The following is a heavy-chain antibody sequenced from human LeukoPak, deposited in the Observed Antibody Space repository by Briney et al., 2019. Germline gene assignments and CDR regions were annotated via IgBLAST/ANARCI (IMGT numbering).Heavy chain of an antibody. V-gene: IGHV1-2*02. CDR3: ARGKSSVWPVGLCMDV. CDR2: INPNSGGT. Sequence: GASVKVSCKASGYTFTGYYMHWVRQAPGQGLEWMGWINPNSGGTNYAQKFQGRVTVTRDTSTSTVYMDLSSLKSEDTAVYYCARGKSSVWPVGLCMDVWGQGTTVTVSS. CDR1: GYTFTGYY. J-gene: IGHJ6*02. D-gene: IGHD6-19*01.